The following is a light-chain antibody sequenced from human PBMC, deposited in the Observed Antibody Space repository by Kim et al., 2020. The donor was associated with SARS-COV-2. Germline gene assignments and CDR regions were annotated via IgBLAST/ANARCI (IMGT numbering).Light chain of an antibody. Sequence: EIVLTQSPGTLSLSPGERATLSCRASQSVSSTYLAWYQQKPGQAPRLLIYGVSSRATGIPDRFSGSGSGTDFTLTISRLEPEDFAVYYCQQGGSSRWTFGQGTKVDIK. V-gene: IGKV3-20*01. J-gene: IGKJ1*01. CDR3: QQGGSSRWT. CDR2: GVS. CDR1: QSVSSTY.